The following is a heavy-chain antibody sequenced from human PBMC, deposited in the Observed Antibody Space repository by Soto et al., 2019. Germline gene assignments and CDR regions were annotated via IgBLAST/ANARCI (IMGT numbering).Heavy chain of an antibody. D-gene: IGHD5-18*01. CDR2: ISGSGGST. V-gene: IGHV3-23*01. CDR3: AKDFGGQLWLYYYGMDV. Sequence: PGGSLRLSCAAPGFTFSSYAMSWVRQAPGKGLEWVSAISGSGGSTYYADSVKGRFTISRDNSKNTLYLQMNSLRAEDTAVYYCAKDFGGQLWLYYYGMDVWGQGTTVTVSS. J-gene: IGHJ6*02. CDR1: GFTFSSYA.